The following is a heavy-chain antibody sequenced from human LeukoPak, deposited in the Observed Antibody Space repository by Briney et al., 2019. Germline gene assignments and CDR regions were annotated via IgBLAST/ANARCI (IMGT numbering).Heavy chain of an antibody. CDR3: ARGRQVIDNYYYHMDV. J-gene: IGHJ6*03. Sequence: GGSLRLSCAASGFNVTSNSMNWVRQAPGKGLEWVSVIYRGSSTCYIDSVRGRFSISRDSSKNTVYLQMYGLRVEDTAVYYCARGRQVIDNYYYHMDVWGKGTTVTVSS. D-gene: IGHD2-21*01. V-gene: IGHV3-53*01. CDR2: IYRGSST. CDR1: GFNVTSNS.